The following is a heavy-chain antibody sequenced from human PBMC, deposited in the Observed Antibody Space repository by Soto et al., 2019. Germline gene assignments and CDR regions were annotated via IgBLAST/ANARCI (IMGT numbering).Heavy chain of an antibody. Sequence: HPGGSLRLSCAASGFTFDDYAMHWVRQAPGKGLEWVSGISWNSGSIGYADSVKGRFTISRDNAKNSLYLQMNSLRAADTAVYYCARSMDVTLTVVDRDEYFDSWGQGTLVTVSS. V-gene: IGHV3-9*01. CDR1: GFTFDDYA. J-gene: IGHJ4*02. CDR2: ISWNSGSI. D-gene: IGHD3-22*01. CDR3: ARSMDVTLTVVDRDEYFDS.